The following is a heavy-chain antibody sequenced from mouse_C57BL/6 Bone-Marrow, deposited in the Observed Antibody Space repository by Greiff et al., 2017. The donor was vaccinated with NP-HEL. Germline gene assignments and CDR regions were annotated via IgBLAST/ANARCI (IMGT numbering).Heavy chain of an antibody. V-gene: IGHV10-1*01. D-gene: IGHD2-10*01. CDR2: IRSKSDNYTT. J-gene: IGHJ3*01. Sequence: EVKLMESGAGLVQPKGSLKLSCAASGFSFNTYAMNWVRQAPGQGLEWVARIRSKSDNYTTNDTDSVKDRFTISRDDSESMLYLQMNNLKNENTAMYCGFSYCCRLAYWGQGTLVTVSA. CDR3: FSYCCRLAY. CDR1: GFSFNTYA.